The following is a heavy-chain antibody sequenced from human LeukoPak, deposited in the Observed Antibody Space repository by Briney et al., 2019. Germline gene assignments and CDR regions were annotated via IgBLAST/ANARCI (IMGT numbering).Heavy chain of an antibody. CDR2: IHTSGDT. Sequence: GGSLRLSCAASGFTVSSNYMSWVRQAPGKGLEWVSAIHTSGDTCYADSMKGRFTISRDTSKNTLYLQINSLRVEDTAVYYCIVFGDSNHWGQGTLVTVSS. V-gene: IGHV3-53*01. CDR1: GFTVSSNY. CDR3: IVFGDSNH. D-gene: IGHD4-17*01. J-gene: IGHJ5*02.